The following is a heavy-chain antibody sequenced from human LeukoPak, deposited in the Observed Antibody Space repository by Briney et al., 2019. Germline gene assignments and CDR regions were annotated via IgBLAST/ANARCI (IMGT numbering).Heavy chain of an antibody. J-gene: IGHJ5*02. CDR3: ARVDHSYYDFWSALPGYWFDP. CDR1: GYTFTSYG. D-gene: IGHD3-3*01. V-gene: IGHV1-18*01. CDR2: ISAYNGNT. Sequence: ASVKVSCKAAGYTFTSYGISWVRQAPGQGLEWMGWISAYNGNTNYAQKLQGRVTMTTDTSTSTAYMERRSLRSDDTAVYYCARVDHSYYDFWSALPGYWFDPWGQGTLVTVSS.